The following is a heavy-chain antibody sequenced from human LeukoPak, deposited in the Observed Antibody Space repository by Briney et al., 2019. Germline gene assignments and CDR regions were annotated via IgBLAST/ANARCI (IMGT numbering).Heavy chain of an antibody. CDR2: IYPGDSDT. Sequence: GESLKISCKGSGYSFTSYWIGWVRQMPGKGLELMGIIYPGDSDTRYSPSFQGQVTISADKSISTAYLQWSSLKASDTAMYYCARGNYYDSSGYSESDYWGQGTLVTVSS. V-gene: IGHV5-51*01. CDR3: ARGNYYDSSGYSESDY. J-gene: IGHJ4*02. D-gene: IGHD3-22*01. CDR1: GYSFTSYW.